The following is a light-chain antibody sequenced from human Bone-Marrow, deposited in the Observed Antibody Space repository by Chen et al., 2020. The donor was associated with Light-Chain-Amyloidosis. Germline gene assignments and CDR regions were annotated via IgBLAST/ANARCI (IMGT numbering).Light chain of an antibody. J-gene: IGLJ3*02. CDR3: QSYDSSLSGVV. CDR2: GDT. V-gene: IGLV1-40*01. Sequence: QSVLTQSPSVSGAPGQRVIIYCSGSSSNIGAGYDVHWYQQIPGTAPKLLIYGDTKRRSGVTDRLSGFESGTSAYLAIAGLQAEEEAHYFCQSYDSSLSGVVFGGGAKLTVL. CDR1: SSNIGAGYD.